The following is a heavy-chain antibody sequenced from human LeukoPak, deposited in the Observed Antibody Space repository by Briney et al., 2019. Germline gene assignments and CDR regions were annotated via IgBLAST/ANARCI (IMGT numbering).Heavy chain of an antibody. J-gene: IGHJ4*02. CDR3: ARLLRCSSTSCYMEVYYFDY. V-gene: IGHV4-39*01. D-gene: IGHD2-2*02. Sequence: PSETLSLTCTVSGGSISSSSYYWGWIRQPPGKGLEWIGSIYYSGSTYYNPSLESRVTISVDTSKNQFSLKLSSVTAADTAVYYCARLLRCSSTSCYMEVYYFDYWGQGTLVTVSS. CDR2: IYYSGST. CDR1: GGSISSSSYY.